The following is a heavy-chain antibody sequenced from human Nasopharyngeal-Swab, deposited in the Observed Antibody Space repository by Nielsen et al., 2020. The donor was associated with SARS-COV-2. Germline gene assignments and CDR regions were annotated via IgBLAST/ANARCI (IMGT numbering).Heavy chain of an antibody. Sequence: GESLKISCEASGFSFSSYGMHWVRQAPGKGLEWVTAISSDGSNKYYADSVKGRFTISRDNSKNTLYLLMSSLRAEDTAVYYCAKDYYDTLAGYYGPDFWGQGTLVTVSS. CDR2: ISSDGSNK. CDR1: GFSFSSYG. V-gene: IGHV3-30*18. D-gene: IGHD3-9*01. J-gene: IGHJ4*02. CDR3: AKDYYDTLAGYYGPDF.